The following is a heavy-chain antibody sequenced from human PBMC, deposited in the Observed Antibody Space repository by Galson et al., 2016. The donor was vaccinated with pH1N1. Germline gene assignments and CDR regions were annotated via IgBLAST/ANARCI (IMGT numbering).Heavy chain of an antibody. V-gene: IGHV5-51*03. CDR1: GYIFTSQW. J-gene: IGHJ3*02. Sequence: QSGAEVKKPGESLKISCKASGYIFTSQWIAWVRQVPGKGLEWVGVVNPGGSTIRYSPSFQGQVTISSDKSISTAYLQWISLRASDTAMYYCAGQYDFGDYRGNAFDIWGQGKVVIVSS. CDR2: VNPGGSTI. CDR3: AGQYDFGDYRGNAFDI. D-gene: IGHD4-17*01.